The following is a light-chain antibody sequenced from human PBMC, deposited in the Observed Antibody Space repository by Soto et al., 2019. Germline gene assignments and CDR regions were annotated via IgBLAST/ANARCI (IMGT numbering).Light chain of an antibody. V-gene: IGLV1-40*01. CDR1: SSNFGAGYD. Sequence: QSVLTQPPSVSGAPGQRVTISCTGSSSNFGAGYDVHWYQQLPGPAPKLLIYGNNNRPSGVPDRFSGSKSGTSASLAITGLQAEDEADYYCQSYDNRLSGYVFGTGTKLTVL. J-gene: IGLJ1*01. CDR3: QSYDNRLSGYV. CDR2: GNN.